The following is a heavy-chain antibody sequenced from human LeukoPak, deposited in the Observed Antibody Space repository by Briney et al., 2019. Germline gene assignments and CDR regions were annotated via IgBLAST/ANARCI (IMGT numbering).Heavy chain of an antibody. CDR2: IWYDGSNK. CDR3: ARDAYGDYYFGY. CDR1: GFTFSSYG. J-gene: IGHJ4*02. Sequence: GGSLRLSCAASGFTFSSYGMHWVRQAPGKGLEWVAVIWYDGSNKYYADSVRGRFTISRDSSKNTLYLQMNSLRAEDTAVYYCARDAYGDYYFGYWGQGTLVTVSS. D-gene: IGHD4-17*01. V-gene: IGHV3-33*01.